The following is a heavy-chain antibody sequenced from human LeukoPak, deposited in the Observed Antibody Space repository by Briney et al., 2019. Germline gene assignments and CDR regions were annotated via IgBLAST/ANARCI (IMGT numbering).Heavy chain of an antibody. V-gene: IGHV5-51*01. Sequence: GESLKISCKGSGYRFTSYWIGWVRAMPGKGLEWMRFIYPGDSDTRYSPSFQGQVTISADKSMSTAYLQWSSLKASDTAMYYCARRRGRYSGDAFDIWGQGTMVTVSS. CDR3: ARRRGRYSGDAFDI. D-gene: IGHD1-26*01. CDR2: IYPGDSDT. CDR1: GYRFTSYW. J-gene: IGHJ3*02.